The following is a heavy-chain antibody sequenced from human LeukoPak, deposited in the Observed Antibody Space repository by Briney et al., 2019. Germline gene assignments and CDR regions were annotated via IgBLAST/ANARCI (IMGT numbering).Heavy chain of an antibody. CDR2: IYYSGST. J-gene: IGHJ6*03. V-gene: IGHV4-59*01. D-gene: IGHD5-24*01. CDR1: GGSISSYY. CDR3: AVGATDNYYYYYMDV. Sequence: SETLSLTCAVYGGSISSYYWSWIRQPPGKGLEWIGYIYYSGSTNYNPSLKSRVTISVDTSKNQFSLKLSSVTAADTAVYYCAVGATDNYYYYYMDVCGKGTTVTVSS.